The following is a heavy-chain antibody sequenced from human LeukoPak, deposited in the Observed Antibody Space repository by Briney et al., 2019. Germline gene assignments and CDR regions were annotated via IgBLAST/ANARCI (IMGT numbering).Heavy chain of an antibody. CDR3: ARLAPGY. CDR1: GGSIGTYY. CDR2: INHSGST. J-gene: IGHJ4*02. V-gene: IGHV4-34*01. Sequence: SETLSLTCSVTGGSIGTYYWSWIRQPPGKGLEWIGEINHSGSTNYNPSLKSRVTISVDTSKNQFSLKLSSVTAADTAVYYCARLAPGYWGQGTLVTVSS.